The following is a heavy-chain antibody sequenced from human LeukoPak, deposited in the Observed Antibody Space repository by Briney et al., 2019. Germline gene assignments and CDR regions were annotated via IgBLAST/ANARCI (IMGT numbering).Heavy chain of an antibody. Sequence: PGGSLRLSCAASGFTFSSYEMNWVRQAPGKGLEWVSYISSSGSTIYYADSVKGRFTISRDNAKNSLCLQMNSLRAEDTAVYYCARAPLVVVAATHYYFDYWGQGTLVTVSS. CDR3: ARAPLVVVAATHYYFDY. D-gene: IGHD2-15*01. CDR1: GFTFSSYE. V-gene: IGHV3-48*03. CDR2: ISSSGSTI. J-gene: IGHJ4*02.